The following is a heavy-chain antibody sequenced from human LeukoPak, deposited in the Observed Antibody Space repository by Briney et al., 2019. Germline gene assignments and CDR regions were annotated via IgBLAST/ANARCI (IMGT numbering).Heavy chain of an antibody. CDR3: AKRRYSSGGAGDY. Sequence: GGSLRLSCAASGFTFSSYSMNWVRQAPGKGLEWVSAISGSGGITYDADSVKGRFTISRNNSQNTLYLQMNSLRAEDTAVYYCAKRRYSSGGAGDYWGQGTLVTVSS. CDR1: GFTFSSYS. J-gene: IGHJ4*02. V-gene: IGHV3-23*01. D-gene: IGHD6-19*01. CDR2: ISGSGGIT.